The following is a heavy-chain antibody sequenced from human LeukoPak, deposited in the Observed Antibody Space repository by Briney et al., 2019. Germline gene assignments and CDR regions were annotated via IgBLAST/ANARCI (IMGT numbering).Heavy chain of an antibody. J-gene: IGHJ4*02. D-gene: IGHD3-9*01. V-gene: IGHV1-2*02. CDR2: INPNSGGT. Sequence: ASVKVSCKASGYTFTGYYMHWVRQAPGQGLEWMGWINPNSGGTNYAQKFQGRVTMTRDTSISTAYMELSRLRSDDTAVYYCARDWAPHYDILTGYYSDTPIDYWGQGTLVTVSS. CDR1: GYTFTGYY. CDR3: ARDWAPHYDILTGYYSDTPIDY.